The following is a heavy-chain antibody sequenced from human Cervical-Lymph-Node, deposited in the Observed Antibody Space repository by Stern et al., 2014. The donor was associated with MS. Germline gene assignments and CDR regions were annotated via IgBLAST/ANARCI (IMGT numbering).Heavy chain of an antibody. CDR1: GFTFTSTA. Sequence: VQLVQSGPEVKKPATSVKVSCKAAGFTFTSTAVQWVRQARGQPLEWIGWIVVGSGVTMYAQKFQERVTITRDMSTNTVFMELSSLRLEDTAVYYCAADASSGRFSFDHWGQGTQVTVSS. J-gene: IGHJ4*02. V-gene: IGHV1-58*01. CDR3: AADASSGRFSFDH. D-gene: IGHD6-19*01. CDR2: IVVGSGVT.